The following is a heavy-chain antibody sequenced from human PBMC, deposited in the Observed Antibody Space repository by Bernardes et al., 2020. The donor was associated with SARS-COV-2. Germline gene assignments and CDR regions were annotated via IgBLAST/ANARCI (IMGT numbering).Heavy chain of an antibody. CDR2: ISGSGDRK. CDR3: AKGRDSGYLVPFDY. Sequence: GGSLRLSCAASGFTFSSYAMSWVRQAPGKGLEWVSGISGSGDRKNYAGPVKGRFTISRDTSKSTLYLQMNSLRAEDTAVYYCAKGRDSGYLVPFDYWGQGTLVTVSS. D-gene: IGHD3-22*01. CDR1: GFTFSSYA. J-gene: IGHJ4*02. V-gene: IGHV3-23*01.